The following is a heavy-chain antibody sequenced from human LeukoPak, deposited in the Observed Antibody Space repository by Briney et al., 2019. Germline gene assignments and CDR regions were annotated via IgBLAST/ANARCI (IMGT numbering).Heavy chain of an antibody. CDR3: ATETNGRHYDY. Sequence: GGSLRLSCTASGLTFSTSGFNWVRQAPGKGLEWVASIGPTGSDRYHADSIKGRFTISRDNANNFLYLQMNSLRAEGTAVYYCATETNGRHYDYWGQGTLLTVSS. D-gene: IGHD1-14*01. J-gene: IGHJ4*02. V-gene: IGHV3-21*06. CDR2: IGPTGSDR. CDR1: GLTFSTSG.